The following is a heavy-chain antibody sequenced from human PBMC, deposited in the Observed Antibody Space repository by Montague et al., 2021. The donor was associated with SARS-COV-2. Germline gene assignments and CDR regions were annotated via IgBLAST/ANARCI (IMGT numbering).Heavy chain of an antibody. D-gene: IGHD1-26*01. CDR1: GESISTDYW. V-gene: IGHV4-4*02. Sequence: SETLSLTCVVSGESISTDYWGTWSRPPPKKGQGRVGDTYHSGSNKYKPSLKSRARMSVAKYWNQFSLRLTSLTAADTVIYYCARKGSGRSDLAYWGQGTLVTVSS. J-gene: IGHJ4*02. CDR2: TYHSGSN. CDR3: ARKGSGRSDLAY.